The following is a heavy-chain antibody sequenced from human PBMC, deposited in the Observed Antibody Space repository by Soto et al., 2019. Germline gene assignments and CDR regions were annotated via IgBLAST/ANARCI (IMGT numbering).Heavy chain of an antibody. Sequence: LRLSCAASGLTVSSNYMSWVRQAPGKGLEWVSVIYSGGSTYYADSVKGRFTISRDNSKNTLYLQMNSLRAEDTAVYYCARSSSYYYYYGMDVWGQGTKVTVYS. V-gene: IGHV3-53*01. CDR2: IYSGGST. D-gene: IGHD6-6*01. CDR3: ARSSSYYYYYGMDV. CDR1: GLTVSSNY. J-gene: IGHJ6*02.